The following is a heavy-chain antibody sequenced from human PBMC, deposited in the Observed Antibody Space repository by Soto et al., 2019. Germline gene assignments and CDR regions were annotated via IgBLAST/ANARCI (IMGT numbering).Heavy chain of an antibody. Sequence: GESLKISCEASGYGFTSYWINWVRQMPGKGLEWMGRIDPSDSYTNYSPSFQGHVTISVDKSISTAYLQWSSLKASDTAMYYCARPPTYSSSWYYSWGQGTMVTVSS. J-gene: IGHJ3*01. CDR3: ARPPTYSSSWYYS. V-gene: IGHV5-10-1*01. CDR2: IDPSDSYT. D-gene: IGHD6-13*01. CDR1: GYGFTSYW.